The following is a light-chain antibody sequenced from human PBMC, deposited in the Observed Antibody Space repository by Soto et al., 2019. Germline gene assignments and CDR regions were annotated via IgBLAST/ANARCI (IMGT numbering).Light chain of an antibody. V-gene: IGLV2-14*01. CDR3: SSYTSSSTLV. Sequence: QSVLTQPASVSESLGQSITISCTGTSSDIGGYNYVSWYQQHPGKAPKLMIYDVSNRPSGVSNRFSGSKSGNTASLTISGLQAEDEADYYCSSYTSSSTLVFGGGTKVTVL. CDR1: SSDIGGYNY. J-gene: IGLJ2*01. CDR2: DVS.